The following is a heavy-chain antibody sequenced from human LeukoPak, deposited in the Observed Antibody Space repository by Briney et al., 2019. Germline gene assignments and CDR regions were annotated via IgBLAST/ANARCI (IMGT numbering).Heavy chain of an antibody. CDR3: ASGVWNYNY. V-gene: IGHV4-34*01. D-gene: IGHD1-7*01. J-gene: IGHJ4*02. CDR2: INHSGST. CDR1: GGSFSGYY. Sequence: SETLSLTCAVYGGSFSGYYWRWLRPPPGKGLEWIGEINHSGSTNYNPSLKSRVTISVDTSKNQFALKLSSVTAADTAVYYCASGVWNYNYWGQGTLVTVSS.